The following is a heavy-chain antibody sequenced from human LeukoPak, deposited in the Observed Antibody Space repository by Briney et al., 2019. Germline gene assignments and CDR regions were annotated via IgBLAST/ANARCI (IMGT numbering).Heavy chain of an antibody. Sequence: PGGSLRLSCAASGFTFSSYAMSWVRQAPGKGLEWVSAISGSGGSTYYADSVKGRFTISRDNSKNTLYLQMNSLRAEDTAVYYCVKIKYYYDSSGYYYYWGQGTLVTVSS. CDR1: GFTFSSYA. D-gene: IGHD3-22*01. CDR3: VKIKYYYDSSGYYYY. J-gene: IGHJ4*02. V-gene: IGHV3-23*01. CDR2: ISGSGGST.